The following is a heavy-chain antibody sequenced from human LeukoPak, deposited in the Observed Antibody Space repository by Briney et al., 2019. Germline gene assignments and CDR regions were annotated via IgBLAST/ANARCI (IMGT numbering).Heavy chain of an antibody. J-gene: IGHJ4*02. Sequence: GRSLRLSCAASGFTFSSYGMHWVRQAPGKGLEWVAVISYDGSNKYYADSVKGRFTISRDNSKNTLYLQMNSLRAEDTAVYYCARGEEWLRHTPDYWGQGTLVTVSS. CDR2: ISYDGSNK. D-gene: IGHD5-12*01. CDR1: GFTFSSYG. CDR3: ARGEEWLRHTPDY. V-gene: IGHV3-30*03.